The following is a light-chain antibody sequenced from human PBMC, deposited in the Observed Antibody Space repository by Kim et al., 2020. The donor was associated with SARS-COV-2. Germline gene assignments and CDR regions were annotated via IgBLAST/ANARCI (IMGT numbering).Light chain of an antibody. J-gene: IGKJ2*01. CDR1: QSVSRA. CDR2: DAL. CDR3: QQYTDWPPAT. Sequence: LSPGDRATLSYRASQSVSRALAWYHHKPGQSPRLLIWDALNRATGVPARFRASGSGTDFTLTISSLESDDFGVYYCQQYTDWPPATFGQGTKLEI. V-gene: IGKV3-11*01.